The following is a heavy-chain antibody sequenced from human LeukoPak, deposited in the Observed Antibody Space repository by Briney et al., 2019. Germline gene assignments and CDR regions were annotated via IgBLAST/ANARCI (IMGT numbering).Heavy chain of an antibody. CDR2: IIPILGIA. CDR3: AFAAAGTKNNWFDP. D-gene: IGHD6-13*01. V-gene: IGHV1-69*04. CDR1: GGTFSSYA. J-gene: IGHJ5*02. Sequence: ASVKVSCKASGGTFSSYAISWVRQAPGQGLEWMGRIIPILGIANYAQKFQGRVTITADKSTSTAYMELSSLRSEDTAVYYCAFAAAGTKNNWFDPWAREPWSPSPQ.